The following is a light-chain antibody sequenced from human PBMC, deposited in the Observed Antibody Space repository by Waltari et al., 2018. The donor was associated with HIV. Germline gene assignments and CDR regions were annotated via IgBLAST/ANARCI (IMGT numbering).Light chain of an antibody. CDR1: ESVDNNY. CDR2: GAS. Sequence: EIVLTQSPGTLSLSPGERATLSCRASESVDNNYLAWFQQKPGQPPRLLIYGASSRATGIPDRFSGSESGTDFTLTVSRLEPEDFAVYFCQQYGRSPTFGGGTKVEIK. V-gene: IGKV3-20*01. J-gene: IGKJ4*01. CDR3: QQYGRSPT.